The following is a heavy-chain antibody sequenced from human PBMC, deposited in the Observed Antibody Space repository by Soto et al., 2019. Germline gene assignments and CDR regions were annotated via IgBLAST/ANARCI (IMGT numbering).Heavy chain of an antibody. V-gene: IGHV3-15*01. CDR3: TTDRIAAAGLTSYYYDYGMDV. CDR1: GFTFSNAW. D-gene: IGHD6-13*01. J-gene: IGHJ6*02. Sequence: LRLSCAASGFTFSNAWMSWVRQAPGKGLEWVGRIKTKTDGGTTDYAAPVKGRFTISRDDSKNTLYLQMNSLKTEDTAVHYCTTDRIAAAGLTSYYYDYGMDVWGQGTTVTVSS. CDR2: IKTKTDGGTT.